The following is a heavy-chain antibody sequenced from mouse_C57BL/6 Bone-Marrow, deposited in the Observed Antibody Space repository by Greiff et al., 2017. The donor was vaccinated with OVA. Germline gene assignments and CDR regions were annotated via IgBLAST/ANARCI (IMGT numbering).Heavy chain of an antibody. V-gene: IGHV1-72*01. CDR1: GYTFTSYW. CDR3: ARQGYYYGSSLWFAY. J-gene: IGHJ3*01. CDR2: IDPNSGGT. D-gene: IGHD1-1*01. Sequence: QVQLQQPGAELVKPGASVKLSCKASGYTFTSYWMHWVKQRPGRGLEWIGRIDPNSGGTKYNEKFKSKATLTVDKPSSTAYRQLSSLTSEDSAFFYCARQGYYYGSSLWFAYWGQGTLVTVSA.